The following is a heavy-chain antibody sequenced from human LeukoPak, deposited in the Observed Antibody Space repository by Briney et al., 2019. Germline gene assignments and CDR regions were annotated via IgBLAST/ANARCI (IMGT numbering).Heavy chain of an antibody. D-gene: IGHD3-10*01. J-gene: IGHJ4*02. CDR2: ISSGGSTI. CDR1: GFTFSDYY. CDR3: ARTMVREVIITNFDC. V-gene: IGHV3-11*01. Sequence: GGSLRLSCAVSGFTFSDYYMSWIRQAPGKGLEWVSYISSGGSTISHADSVKGRFTISRDNAENSLYLQMNSLRAEDTAVYYCARTMVREVIITNFDCWGQGTLVTVSS.